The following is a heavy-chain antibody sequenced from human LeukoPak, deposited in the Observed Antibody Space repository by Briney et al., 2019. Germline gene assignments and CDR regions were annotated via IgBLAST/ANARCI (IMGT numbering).Heavy chain of an antibody. CDR1: GYTFTSYD. V-gene: IGHV1-8*01. CDR3: ARGPSEQWLRGYYYYGMDV. Sequence: GASVKVSCKASGYTFTSYDINWVRQATGQGLEWMGWRNPNSGNTGYAQKFQGRVTMTRNTSISTAYMELSSLRSEDTAVYYCARGPSEQWLRGYYYYGMDVRGQGTTVTVSS. J-gene: IGHJ6*02. D-gene: IGHD6-19*01. CDR2: RNPNSGNT.